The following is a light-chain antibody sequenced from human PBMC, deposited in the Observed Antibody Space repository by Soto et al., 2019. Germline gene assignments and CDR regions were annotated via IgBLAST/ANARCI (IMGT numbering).Light chain of an antibody. CDR1: SSDVGGYNY. CDR2: EVS. V-gene: IGLV2-8*01. CDR3: SSYAGSTGVV. Sequence: QSALTQPPSASGSPGQPVTISCTGTSSDVGGYNYVSWYQQHPGKAPKLMIYEVSKRPSGVPDRFSGSKSGNTASLTVSGLQAEDEADYYCSSYAGSTGVVFGGGAKVTVL. J-gene: IGLJ2*01.